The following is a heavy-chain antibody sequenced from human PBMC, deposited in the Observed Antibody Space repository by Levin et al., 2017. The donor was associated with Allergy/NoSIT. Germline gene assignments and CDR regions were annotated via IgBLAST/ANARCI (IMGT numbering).Heavy chain of an antibody. D-gene: IGHD3-9*01. CDR1: GYTFTSYG. CDR3: ARASYDILTGYVTSYYYYYMDV. J-gene: IGHJ6*03. V-gene: IGHV1-18*01. CDR2: ISAYNGNT. Sequence: GASVKVSCKASGYTFTSYGISWVRQAPGQGLEWMGWISAYNGNTNYAQKLQGRVTMTTDTSTSTAYMELRSLRSDDTAVYYCARASYDILTGYVTSYYYYYMDVWGKGTTVTVSS.